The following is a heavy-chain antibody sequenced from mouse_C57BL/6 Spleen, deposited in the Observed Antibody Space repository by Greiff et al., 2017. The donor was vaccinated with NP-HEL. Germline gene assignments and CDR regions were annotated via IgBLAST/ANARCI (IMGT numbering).Heavy chain of an antibody. CDR1: GYSFTDYN. CDR3: AREIYYGNSIDY. D-gene: IGHD2-1*01. CDR2: INPNYGTT. J-gene: IGHJ2*01. V-gene: IGHV1-39*01. Sequence: EVKLVESGPELVKPGASVKISCKASGYSFTDYNMNWVKQSNGKSLEWIGVINPNYGTTSYNQKFKGKATLTVDQSSSTAYMQLNSLTSEDSAVYYCAREIYYGNSIDYWGQGTTLTVSS.